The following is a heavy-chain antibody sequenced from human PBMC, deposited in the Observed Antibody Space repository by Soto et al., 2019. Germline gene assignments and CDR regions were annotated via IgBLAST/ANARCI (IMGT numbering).Heavy chain of an antibody. CDR1: GGSVSSGSYY. CDR3: ARAGLGDGSDY. Sequence: QVQLQESGPGLVKPSETLSLTCTVSGGSVSSGSYYWSWIRQPPGKGLEWIGYIYYSGSTKYNPSLKSRVTRSVDTSKNHFALKLSSVTAADTVVYYCARAGLGDGSDYWGQGTLVTVSS. D-gene: IGHD1-26*01. CDR2: IYYSGST. V-gene: IGHV4-61*01. J-gene: IGHJ4*02.